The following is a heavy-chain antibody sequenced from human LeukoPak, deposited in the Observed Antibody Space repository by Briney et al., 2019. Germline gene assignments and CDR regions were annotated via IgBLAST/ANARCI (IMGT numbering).Heavy chain of an antibody. Sequence: GGSLRLSCAASGFTFDDYAMHWVRQAPGKGLEWVSGISWNSGSIGYADSVKGRFTISRDNAKNSLYLQMNSLRAEDMALYYCAKDAVAVALGGIYYFDYWGQGTLVTVSS. CDR1: GFTFDDYA. CDR3: AKDAVAVALGGIYYFDY. J-gene: IGHJ4*02. CDR2: ISWNSGSI. D-gene: IGHD6-19*01. V-gene: IGHV3-9*03.